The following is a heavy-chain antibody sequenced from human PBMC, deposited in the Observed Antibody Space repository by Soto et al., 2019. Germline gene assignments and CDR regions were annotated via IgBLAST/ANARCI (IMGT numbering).Heavy chain of an antibody. CDR3: ARLTVLRFLEWLFWFDP. J-gene: IGHJ5*02. D-gene: IGHD3-3*01. CDR1: GGSISSYY. Sequence: SETLSLTCTVSGGSISSYYWSWIRQPPGKGLEWIGYIYYSGSTNYNPSLKSRVTISVDTSKNQFSLKLSSVTAADTVVYYCARLTVLRFLEWLFWFDPWGQGTLVTVSS. CDR2: IYYSGST. V-gene: IGHV4-59*08.